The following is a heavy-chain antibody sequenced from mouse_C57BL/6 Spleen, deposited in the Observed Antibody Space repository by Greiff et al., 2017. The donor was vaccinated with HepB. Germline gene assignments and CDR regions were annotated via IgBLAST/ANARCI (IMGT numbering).Heavy chain of an antibody. CDR1: GYTFTSYW. CDR3: ARKAVDGYYPFAY. CDR2: IDPSDSYT. D-gene: IGHD2-3*01. Sequence: QVQLQQPGAELVKPGASVKLSCKASGYTFTSYWMQWVKQRPGQGLEWIGEIDPSDSYTNYNQKFKGKATLTVDTSSSTAYMQLSSLTSEDSAVYYCARKAVDGYYPFAYWGQGTLVTVSA. J-gene: IGHJ3*01. V-gene: IGHV1-50*01.